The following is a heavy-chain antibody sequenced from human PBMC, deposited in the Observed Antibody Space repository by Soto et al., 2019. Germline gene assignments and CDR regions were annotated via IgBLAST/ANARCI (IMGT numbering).Heavy chain of an antibody. CDR2: IYYSGST. V-gene: IGHV4-59*08. D-gene: IGHD3-10*01. J-gene: IGHJ4*02. CDR1: GGSISSYY. CDR3: ASQGPQGKYYFDY. Sequence: SETLSLTCTVSGGSISSYYWSWIRQPPGKGLEWIGYIYYSGSTNYNPSLNSRVTISVDTSKNQFSLKLSSVTAADTAVYYCASQGPQGKYYFDYWGQGTLVTVSS.